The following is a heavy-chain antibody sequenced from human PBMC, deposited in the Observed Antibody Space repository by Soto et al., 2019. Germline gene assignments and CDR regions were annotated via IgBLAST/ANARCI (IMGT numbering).Heavy chain of an antibody. J-gene: IGHJ4*02. D-gene: IGHD3-22*01. CDR3: ARDSGYYPRGY. CDR1: GFTVSSNY. CDR2: IFSGGST. Sequence: EVQLVESGGGLVQPGGSLRLSCAASGFTVSSNYMSWVRQAPGKGLEWVSVIFSGGSTYYADSVKGRFTISRDNSKNTLYLQMNSLRAEDTAVYYCARDSGYYPRGYWGQGTLVTVSS. V-gene: IGHV3-66*01.